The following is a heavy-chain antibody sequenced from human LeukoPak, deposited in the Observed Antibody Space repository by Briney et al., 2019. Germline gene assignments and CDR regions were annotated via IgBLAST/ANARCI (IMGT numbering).Heavy chain of an antibody. CDR1: GFTFSSYG. Sequence: GGSLRLSCAASGFTFSSYGMHWVRQAPGKGLEWVAFIRCDGSNKYYADSVKGRFTISRDNSKNTLYLQMNSLRAEDTAVYYCAKLVEWLREGPDGLDYWGQGTLVTVSS. CDR2: IRCDGSNK. CDR3: AKLVEWLREGPDGLDY. J-gene: IGHJ4*02. D-gene: IGHD5-12*01. V-gene: IGHV3-30*02.